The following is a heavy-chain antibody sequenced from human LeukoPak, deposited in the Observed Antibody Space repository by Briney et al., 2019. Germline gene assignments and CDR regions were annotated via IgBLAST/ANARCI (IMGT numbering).Heavy chain of an antibody. Sequence: GGSLRLSCAASGFTFSDYYMSYIRQAPGKGLEWLSYISTSGSVIYYADSVKGRFTISRDNANNSLYLQMNSLRAEDTAVYYCATVRRGGRPTDAFEIWGQGTMVTVSS. CDR2: ISTSGSVI. CDR1: GFTFSDYY. J-gene: IGHJ3*02. D-gene: IGHD4-23*01. CDR3: ATVRRGGRPTDAFEI. V-gene: IGHV3-11*01.